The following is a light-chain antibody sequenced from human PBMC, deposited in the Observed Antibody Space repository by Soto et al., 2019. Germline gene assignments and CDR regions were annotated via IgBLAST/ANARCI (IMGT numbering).Light chain of an antibody. CDR2: DTS. V-gene: IGLV7-46*01. J-gene: IGLJ2*01. CDR3: SLSYNAARV. Sequence: QAVVTQKPSLTVSPGGTVTLTCGSSTGAVTSNHHPYWFQQKAGQAPRTLIYDTSNKHSGTPARFSGYLLGDTAVLTLSGAQPDDEAQYYCSLSYNAARVFGGGTKVTVL. CDR1: TGAVTSNHH.